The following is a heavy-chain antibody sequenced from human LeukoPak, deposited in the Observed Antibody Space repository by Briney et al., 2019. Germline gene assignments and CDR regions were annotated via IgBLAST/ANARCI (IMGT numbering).Heavy chain of an antibody. J-gene: IGHJ3*02. D-gene: IGHD6-13*01. V-gene: IGHV4-39*07. CDR3: AREGGSSSRIHGAFDI. Sequence: PSETLSLTCTVSGGSISSSSYYWGWIRQPPGKGLEWIGSIYYSGSTYYNPSLKSRVTISVDTSKNQFSLKLSSVTAADTAVYYCAREGGSSSRIHGAFDIWGQGTMVTVSS. CDR1: GGSISSSSYY. CDR2: IYYSGST.